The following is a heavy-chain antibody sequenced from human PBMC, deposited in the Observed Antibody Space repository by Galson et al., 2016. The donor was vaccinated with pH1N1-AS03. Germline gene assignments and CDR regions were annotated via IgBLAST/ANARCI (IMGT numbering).Heavy chain of an antibody. V-gene: IGHV3-43*01. CDR2: ISWDGADT. CDR1: GFIFDDYR. Sequence: SLRLSCAASGFIFDDYRMVWVRQAPGKGLEWLCLISWDGADTYYEDSVEGRFTISRDNSQNSLYLHMNSVTPEDAAFYYCAKYRERADTWGASLDSWGQGTLVTVSS. J-gene: IGHJ4*02. D-gene: IGHD3-16*01. CDR3: AKYRERADTWGASLDS.